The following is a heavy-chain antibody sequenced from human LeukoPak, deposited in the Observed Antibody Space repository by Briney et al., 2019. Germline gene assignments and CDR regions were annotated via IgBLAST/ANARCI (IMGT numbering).Heavy chain of an antibody. J-gene: IGHJ4*02. CDR3: AKPPSSSWYDGHFDY. CDR1: GFTFSSYA. D-gene: IGHD6-13*01. CDR2: ISGSGGST. V-gene: IGHV3-23*01. Sequence: PGGSLRLSCAASGFTFSSYAMSWVRQAPGKGLEWVSAISGSGGSTYYADSVKGRFTISRDNSKNTLYLQMNSLRAEDTAVYYCAKPPSSSWYDGHFDYWGQGTLSPSPQ.